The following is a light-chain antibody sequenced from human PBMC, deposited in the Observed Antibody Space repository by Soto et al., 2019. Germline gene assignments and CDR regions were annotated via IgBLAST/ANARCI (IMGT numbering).Light chain of an antibody. CDR1: SSNIGANYD. CDR2: GNS. V-gene: IGLV1-40*01. CDR3: QSYDSTLSARYV. J-gene: IGLJ1*01. Sequence: QSVLTQPPSVSGAPGQRVTISCTGSSSNIGANYDVHWYQQRPVTAPKLLIFGNSNRPSGVPDRFSGSKSGTSASLAITGLQAEDEGDYYCQSYDSTLSARYVFGTGTKVTVL.